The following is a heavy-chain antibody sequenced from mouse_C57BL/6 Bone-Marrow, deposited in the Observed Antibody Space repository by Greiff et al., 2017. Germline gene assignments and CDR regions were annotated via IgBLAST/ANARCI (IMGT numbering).Heavy chain of an antibody. D-gene: IGHD2-4*01. CDR3: ARGFYYDYPAWFAY. V-gene: IGHV14-2*01. CDR1: GFNFKDYY. J-gene: IGHJ3*01. CDR2: LDPEDGET. Sequence: VQLKQSGAELVKPGASVKLSCTASGFNFKDYYMHWVKQRTEQGLEWIGRLDPEDGETKYAPKFQGKATITADTSANTAYLQLSSLTSEDTAVYYWARGFYYDYPAWFAYWGQGTLVTVSA.